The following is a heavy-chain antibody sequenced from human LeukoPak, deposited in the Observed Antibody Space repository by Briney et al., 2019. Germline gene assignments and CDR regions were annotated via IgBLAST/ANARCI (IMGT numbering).Heavy chain of an antibody. V-gene: IGHV4-59*01. CDR3: ARGRTFDN. CDR2: IYDRGST. CDR1: GFTFGDSY. Sequence: LRLSCAASGFTFGDSYMSWIRQPPGKGLEWIGNIYDRGSTKYNPSLKSRVTISVDTSKNQFSLRLSSVTAADTAVYYCARGRTFDNWGQGTLVTVSS. J-gene: IGHJ4*02.